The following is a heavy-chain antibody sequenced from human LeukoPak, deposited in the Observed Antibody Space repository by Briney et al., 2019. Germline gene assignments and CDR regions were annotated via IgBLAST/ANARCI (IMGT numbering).Heavy chain of an antibody. Sequence: SQTLSLTCAISGDSVSSNSAAWNWIRQSPSRDLEWLGRTFYRSKWYDDYAVSVKSRITINLDTSKNQFSLQLNSVTPEDTAVYYCARGDVAVAGNFDYWGQGTLVTVSS. J-gene: IGHJ4*02. CDR1: GDSVSSNSAA. V-gene: IGHV6-1*01. D-gene: IGHD6-19*01. CDR3: ARGDVAVAGNFDY. CDR2: TFYRSKWYD.